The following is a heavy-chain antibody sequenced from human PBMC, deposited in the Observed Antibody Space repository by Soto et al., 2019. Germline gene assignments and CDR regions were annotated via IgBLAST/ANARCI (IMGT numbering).Heavy chain of an antibody. CDR3: ARGLFYYDSSVYYGY. CDR2: ISSSSSYI. D-gene: IGHD3-22*01. J-gene: IGHJ4*02. CDR1: GFTFSSYS. V-gene: IGHV3-21*01. Sequence: EVQLVESGGGLVKPGGSLRLSCAASGFTFSSYSMNWVRQAPGKGLEWVSSISSSSSYIYYADSVKGRFTISRDNAKNSLYLQMNSLSAEDTAVYYCARGLFYYDSSVYYGYWGQGTLVTVSS.